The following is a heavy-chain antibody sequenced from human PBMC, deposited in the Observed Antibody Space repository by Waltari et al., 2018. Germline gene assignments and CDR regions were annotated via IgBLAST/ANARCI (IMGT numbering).Heavy chain of an antibody. V-gene: IGHV4-39*07. D-gene: IGHD6-13*01. CDR1: GGSISSRSYY. Sequence: QLQLQESGPGLVKPSETLSLTCTVSGGSISSRSYYWGWIRQPPGKGLEWIGSIYYSGSTYYNPSLKSRVTISVDTSKNQFSLKLSSVTAADTAVYYCARVSSWYLDYWGQGTLVTVSS. CDR3: ARVSSWYLDY. CDR2: IYYSGST. J-gene: IGHJ4*02.